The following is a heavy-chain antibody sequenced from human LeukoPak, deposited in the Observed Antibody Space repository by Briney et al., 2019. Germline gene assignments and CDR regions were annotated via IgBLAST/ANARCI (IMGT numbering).Heavy chain of an antibody. Sequence: SETLSLTCTVSGGSISSYYWSWIRQPPGKGLEWIGYIYYSGSTNYNPSLKSRVTISVDTSKNQFSLKLSSVTAADTAVYYCARDSFSGYSQHWGQGTLVTVSS. CDR3: ARDSFSGYSQH. V-gene: IGHV4-59*01. CDR2: IYYSGST. CDR1: GGSISSYY. J-gene: IGHJ1*01. D-gene: IGHD2/OR15-2a*01.